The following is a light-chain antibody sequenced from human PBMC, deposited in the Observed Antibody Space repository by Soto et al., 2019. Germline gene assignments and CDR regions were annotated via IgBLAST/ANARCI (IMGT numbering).Light chain of an antibody. CDR3: QQYYSYWT. CDR2: DAS. Sequence: DIQMTQSPSTLSASVGDTVTVTCRASQSIGRWLAWYQQKPGKAPKLLNFDASTLGNGVPARFSGSRSGPEFSLTISSLQPDDFATYYCQQYYSYWTFGQGTKVEIK. J-gene: IGKJ1*01. V-gene: IGKV1-5*01. CDR1: QSIGRW.